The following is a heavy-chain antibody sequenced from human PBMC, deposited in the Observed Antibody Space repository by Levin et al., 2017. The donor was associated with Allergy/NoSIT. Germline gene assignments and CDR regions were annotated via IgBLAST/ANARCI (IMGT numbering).Heavy chain of an antibody. D-gene: IGHD1-14*01. CDR2: INTDTGNP. V-gene: IGHV7-4-1*02. CDR1: GYTFTSHS. CDR3: TRDGTGFCAATDCQYSDF. Sequence: PGASVKVSCKTSGYTFTSHSINWVRQAPGQGLEWMGWINTDTGNPTYAQGFTGRFVFSSDTSLRTAYLQISALKPEDTAMYYCTRDGTGFCAATDCQYSDFWGQGALVTVSS. J-gene: IGHJ4*02.